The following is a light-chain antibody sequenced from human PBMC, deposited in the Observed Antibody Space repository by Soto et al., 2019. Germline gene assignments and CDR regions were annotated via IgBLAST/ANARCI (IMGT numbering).Light chain of an antibody. CDR3: SSYTSSNTLVV. J-gene: IGLJ2*01. CDR1: SSDVGNYNC. Sequence: QSALTQPASVSGSPGQSIAISCTGTSSDVGNYNCVSWYQQHPGKAPKLMIYDVSNRPSGVSDRFSGSKSSNTASLTISGLQTEDEADYYCSSYTSSNTLVVFGGGTKLTVL. V-gene: IGLV2-14*03. CDR2: DVS.